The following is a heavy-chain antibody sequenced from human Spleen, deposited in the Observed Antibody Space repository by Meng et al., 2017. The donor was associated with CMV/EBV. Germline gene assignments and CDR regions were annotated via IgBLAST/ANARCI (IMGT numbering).Heavy chain of an antibody. V-gene: IGHV4-34*01. Sequence: SETLSLTCGVYGGSFSGYYWSWIRQPPGKGLEWIGEISHSGGSYYNPSLKSRFTISVDTSKNQFSLKLSSVTTADTAIYYCARGGRVPAATGVHDAFDIWGQGTVVTVSS. CDR3: ARGGRVPAATGVHDAFDI. J-gene: IGHJ3*02. D-gene: IGHD2-2*01. CDR1: GGSFSGYY. CDR2: ISHSGGS.